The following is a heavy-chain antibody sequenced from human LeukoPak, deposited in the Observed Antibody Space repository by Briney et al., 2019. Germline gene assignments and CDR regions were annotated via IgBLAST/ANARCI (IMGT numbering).Heavy chain of an antibody. CDR3: TRDGSILGEEEY. V-gene: IGHV1-2*02. J-gene: IGHJ4*02. CDR1: GYTFTTSY. Sequence: GSVKVSCKASGYTFTTSYLHWVRQAPGQGLEWMGCINPNSGGTNYAQKFQGRVTMTRDTSISTAYMDQSRLRSDDTAVYYCTRDGSILGEEEYWGQGTPVTVSS. CDR2: INPNSGGT. D-gene: IGHD3-3*01.